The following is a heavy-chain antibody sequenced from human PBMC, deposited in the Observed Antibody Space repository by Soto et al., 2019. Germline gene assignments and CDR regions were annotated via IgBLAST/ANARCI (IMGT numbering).Heavy chain of an antibody. CDR3: AADHDWEWLLSDYGMDV. D-gene: IGHD3-3*01. Sequence: SVKVSCKASGFTFTSSAVQWVRQARGQRPEWIGWIVVGSGNTNYAQKFQERVTITRDMSTSTAYMELSSLRSEDTAVYYCAADHDWEWLLSDYGMDVLGQGTTVTVSS. V-gene: IGHV1-58*01. J-gene: IGHJ6*02. CDR2: IVVGSGNT. CDR1: GFTFTSSA.